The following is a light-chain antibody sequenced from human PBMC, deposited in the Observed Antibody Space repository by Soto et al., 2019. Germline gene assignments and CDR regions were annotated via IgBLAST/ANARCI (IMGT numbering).Light chain of an antibody. CDR3: SSYTSSSTLRV. Sequence: QSALTQPGSVSGSPWQSITISCTGNSSDVGGYNYVSWYQQHPGKAPKLMIYDVSNRPSGVSNRFSGSKSGNTASLTISGLQAEDEADYYCSSYTSSSTLRVFGTGTKVTVL. V-gene: IGLV2-14*01. J-gene: IGLJ1*01. CDR2: DVS. CDR1: SSDVGGYNY.